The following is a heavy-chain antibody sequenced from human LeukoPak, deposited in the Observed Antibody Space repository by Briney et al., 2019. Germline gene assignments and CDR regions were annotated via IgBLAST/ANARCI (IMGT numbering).Heavy chain of an antibody. J-gene: IGHJ4*02. CDR1: GFTFSSYG. Sequence: GGSLRLSCAASGFTFSSYGMHWVRQAPGKALEWVAVIWYDGSNKYYADSVKGQFTISRDNSKNTLYLQMNSLRAEDTAVYYCARDRYYDILTGYSGDYFDYWGQGTLVTVSS. CDR2: IWYDGSNK. CDR3: ARDRYYDILTGYSGDYFDY. D-gene: IGHD3-9*01. V-gene: IGHV3-33*01.